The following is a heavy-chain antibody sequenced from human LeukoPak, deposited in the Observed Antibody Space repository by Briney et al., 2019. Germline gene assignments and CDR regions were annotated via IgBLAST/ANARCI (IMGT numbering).Heavy chain of an antibody. J-gene: IGHJ6*02. Sequence: SETLSLTCTVSGGSISSGGYYWSWIRQHPGKGLEWIGYIYYSGSTYYNPSLKSRVTISVDTSKNQFSLKLSSVTAADTAVYYCARGGLRYYYYGMDVWGQGTMVTVSS. CDR2: IYYSGST. CDR1: GGSISSGGYY. V-gene: IGHV4-31*03. CDR3: ARGGLRYYYYGMDV.